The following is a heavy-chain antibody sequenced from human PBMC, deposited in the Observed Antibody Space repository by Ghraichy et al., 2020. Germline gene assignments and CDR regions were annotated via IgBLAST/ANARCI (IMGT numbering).Heavy chain of an antibody. CDR3: ARADRSERPCSSATCYAGFYYGLDV. V-gene: IGHV3-48*01. J-gene: IGHJ6*02. CDR2: ISSVSHMI. Sequence: GGSLRLSCAASGFSFDIYSMNWVRQAPGEGLEWVAYISSVSHMIYYADSVKGRFTVSRDNDKNSLVLEMNGLRAEDTAVYYCARADRSERPCSSATCYAGFYYGLDVWGPGTTVTVSS. CDR1: GFSFDIYS. D-gene: IGHD2-2*01.